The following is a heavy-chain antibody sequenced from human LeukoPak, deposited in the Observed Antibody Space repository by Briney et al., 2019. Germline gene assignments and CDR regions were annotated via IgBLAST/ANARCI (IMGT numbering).Heavy chain of an antibody. CDR1: GGSISSSSYY. D-gene: IGHD3-3*01. CDR2: IYYSGST. J-gene: IGHJ6*02. CDR3: ARARGRFLEWLPPLYSQRAYYYGMDV. V-gene: IGHV4-61*05. Sequence: SETLSLTCTVSGGSISSSSYYWGWIRQPPGKGLEWIGYIYYSGSTNYNPSLKSRVTISVDTSKNQFSLKLSSVTAADTAVYYCARARGRFLEWLPPLYSQRAYYYGMDVWGQGTTVTVSS.